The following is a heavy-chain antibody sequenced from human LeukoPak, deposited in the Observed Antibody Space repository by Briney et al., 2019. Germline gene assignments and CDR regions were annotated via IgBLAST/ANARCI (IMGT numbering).Heavy chain of an antibody. CDR1: GFTFSSYA. D-gene: IGHD6-19*01. Sequence: GGSLRLSCAASGFTFSSYAMSWVRQAPGKGLEWVSTISGSDASTYYADSVKGRFTISRDNSKNTLYLQMNSLRAEDTAVYYCAKGGWNSYFDYWGQGTLVTVSS. CDR3: AKGGWNSYFDY. J-gene: IGHJ4*02. CDR2: ISGSDAST. V-gene: IGHV3-23*01.